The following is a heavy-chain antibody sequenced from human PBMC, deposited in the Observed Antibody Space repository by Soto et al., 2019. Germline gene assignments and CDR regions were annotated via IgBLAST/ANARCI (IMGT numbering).Heavy chain of an antibody. Sequence: GGSLRLSCAASGFTFSNYGMHWVRQAPGKGLEWVAIISYDGSVKYFGDTVKDRFTISRDDSQHTLFLQMSSLRAEDTAGYYCAKPSEPFRAPYYFDSWGQGT. CDR3: AKPSEPFRAPYYFDS. J-gene: IGHJ4*02. CDR2: ISYDGSVK. D-gene: IGHD1-26*01. V-gene: IGHV3-30*18. CDR1: GFTFSNYG.